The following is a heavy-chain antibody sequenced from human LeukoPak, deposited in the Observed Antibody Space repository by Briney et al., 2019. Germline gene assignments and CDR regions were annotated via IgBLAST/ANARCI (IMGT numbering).Heavy chain of an antibody. D-gene: IGHD3-10*01. CDR3: AKDSSGSGSYFFDY. J-gene: IGHJ4*02. CDR2: IWYDGSNK. V-gene: IGHV3-33*06. Sequence: GGSLRLSCAASGFTFSSYGMHWVRQAPGKGLEWVAVIWYDGSNKYYADSVKGRFTISRDNSKNTLYLQMNSLRAEDTAVYYCAKDSSGSGSYFFDYWGQGTLLTVSS. CDR1: GFTFSSYG.